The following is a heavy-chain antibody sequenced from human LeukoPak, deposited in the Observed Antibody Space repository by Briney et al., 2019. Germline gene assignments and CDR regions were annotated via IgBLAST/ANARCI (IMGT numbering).Heavy chain of an antibody. V-gene: IGHV3-53*01. CDR3: ARSRSPYSSGWYGYFQH. CDR1: GFTFSDYW. Sequence: GGSLRLSCAASGFTFSDYWMTWVRQAPGKGLEWVSVIYSGGSTYYADSVKGRFTISRDNSKNTLYLQMNSLRAEDTAVYYCARSRSPYSSGWYGYFQHWGQGTLVTVSS. CDR2: IYSGGST. D-gene: IGHD6-19*01. J-gene: IGHJ1*01.